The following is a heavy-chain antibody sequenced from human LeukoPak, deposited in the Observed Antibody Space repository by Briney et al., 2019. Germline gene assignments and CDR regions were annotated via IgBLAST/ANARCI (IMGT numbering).Heavy chain of an antibody. CDR3: ARLGRYYDILTGYYSDY. Sequence: QPGGSLRLSCAASGFTFSSYWMSWVRQAPGKGLEWVANIKQDGSEKYYVDSVKGRFTISRDNAKNSLYLQMNSLRAEDTAVYYCARLGRYYDILTGYYSDYWGQGTLVTVSS. D-gene: IGHD3-9*01. CDR1: GFTFSSYW. J-gene: IGHJ4*02. CDR2: IKQDGSEK. V-gene: IGHV3-7*03.